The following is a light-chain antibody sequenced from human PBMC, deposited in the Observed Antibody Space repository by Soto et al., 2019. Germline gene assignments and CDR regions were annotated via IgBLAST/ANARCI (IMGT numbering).Light chain of an antibody. J-gene: IGLJ3*02. CDR2: VTT. CDR3: QSYDSSLSAWV. Sequence: QSVLTQPPSVSGAPGQRVTISCTGGDSNIGAGYDVHWYQQLPGTAPKLLIYVTTNRPSGVPDRFSGSKSGASASLAITGLQADDEADYYCQSYDSSLSAWVFGGGTQLTVL. CDR1: DSNIGAGYD. V-gene: IGLV1-40*01.